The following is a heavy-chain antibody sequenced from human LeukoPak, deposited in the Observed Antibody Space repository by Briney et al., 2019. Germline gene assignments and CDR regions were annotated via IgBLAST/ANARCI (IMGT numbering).Heavy chain of an antibody. CDR1: GFTFTSYA. CDR2: ISGSAGST. D-gene: IGHD2-21*02. CDR3: AKSPNPVVVVTATYFDF. J-gene: IGHJ4*02. V-gene: IGHV3-23*01. Sequence: GGSLRLSCAASGFTFTSYAMSWVRQAPGKGLDWVSAISGSAGSTYYADSVKGRFTISRDNSKNTLYLLMNSLRAEDTAVYYCAKSPNPVVVVTATYFDFWGQGTLVTVSS.